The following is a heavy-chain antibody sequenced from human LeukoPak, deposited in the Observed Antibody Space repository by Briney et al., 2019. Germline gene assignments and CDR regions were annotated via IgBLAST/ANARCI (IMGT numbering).Heavy chain of an antibody. J-gene: IGHJ3*02. CDR3: ARCLLWENPAEDTFDI. CDR2: IHPNSGGT. CDR1: GYIITGYY. D-gene: IGHD3-3*01. V-gene: IGHV1-2*02. Sequence: GASVKVSCRASGYIITGYYMHWVRQAPGQGLEWMGWIHPNSGGTNYAQKFQGRVTMTTDTSTSTAYMELRSLRSDDTAMYYCARCLLWENPAEDTFDIWGQGTMVTVSS.